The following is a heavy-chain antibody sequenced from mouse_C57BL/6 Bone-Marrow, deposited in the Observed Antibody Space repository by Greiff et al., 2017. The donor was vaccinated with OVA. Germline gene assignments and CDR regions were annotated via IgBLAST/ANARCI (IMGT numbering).Heavy chain of an antibody. CDR2: IDPSDSYT. J-gene: IGHJ4*01. V-gene: IGHV1-69*01. D-gene: IGHD2-1*01. CDR3: ARGEYGNYVVDYYAMDY. CDR1: GYTFTSYW. Sequence: VQLQQPGAELVMPGASVKLSCKASGYTFTSYWMHWVKQRPGQGLEWIGEIDPSDSYTNYNQKFKGKSTLTVDKSSSTAYMQLSSLTSEDSAVYYYARGEYGNYVVDYYAMDYWGQGTSVTVSS.